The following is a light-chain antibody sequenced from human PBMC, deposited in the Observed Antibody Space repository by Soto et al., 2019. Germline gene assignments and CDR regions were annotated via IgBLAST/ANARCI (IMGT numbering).Light chain of an antibody. CDR3: SSFAGNNNLV. CDR2: EVS. J-gene: IGLJ2*01. Sequence: QSVLTQPPSASRSPGQSVTISCTGTSSDVGGYNYVSWYQQHPGKAPKLMISEVSKRPSGVPDRFSGSKSVNTASLTVSGLQAEDEADYYCSSFAGNNNLVFGGGTQLTVL. CDR1: SSDVGGYNY. V-gene: IGLV2-8*02.